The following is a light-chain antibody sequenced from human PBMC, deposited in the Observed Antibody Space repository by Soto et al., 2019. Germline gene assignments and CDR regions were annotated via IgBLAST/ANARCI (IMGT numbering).Light chain of an antibody. J-gene: IGKJ2*01. Sequence: EIVMTQSPATLSVSPGERATLSCRASQSVSSNLAWYQQKPGQAPRLLIYGASTRSTGIPARFSGSGSGTEFTLTISRLQSEDFAVYYCHQYNNWPPMYTFGQGTKLEI. CDR3: HQYNNWPPMYT. CDR2: GAS. V-gene: IGKV3-15*01. CDR1: QSVSSN.